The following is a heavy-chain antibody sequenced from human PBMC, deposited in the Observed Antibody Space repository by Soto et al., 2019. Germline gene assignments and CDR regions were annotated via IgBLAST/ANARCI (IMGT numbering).Heavy chain of an antibody. CDR1: GYTFTSYA. CDR2: INAGNGNT. Sequence: ASVKVSCKASGYTFTSYARHWVRQAPGQRLEWMGWINAGNGNTKYSQKFQGRVTITRDTSASTAYMELSSLRSEDTAVYYCARAQGTMIVVVPRKYGMDVWGQGTTVT. D-gene: IGHD3-22*01. V-gene: IGHV1-3*01. CDR3: ARAQGTMIVVVPRKYGMDV. J-gene: IGHJ6*02.